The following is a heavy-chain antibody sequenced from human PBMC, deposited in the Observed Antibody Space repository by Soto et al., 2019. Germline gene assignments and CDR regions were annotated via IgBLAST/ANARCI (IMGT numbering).Heavy chain of an antibody. CDR1: GFTFSSYA. V-gene: IGHV3-30-3*01. Sequence: GGSLRLSCAASGFTFSSYAMHWVRQAPGKGLEWVAVISYDGSNKYYADSVKGRFTISRDNSKNTLYLQMNSLRAEDTAVYYCASRKDSSSSWGDYYYYGMDVWGQGTTVTVSS. D-gene: IGHD6-6*01. CDR3: ASRKDSSSSWGDYYYYGMDV. CDR2: ISYDGSNK. J-gene: IGHJ6*02.